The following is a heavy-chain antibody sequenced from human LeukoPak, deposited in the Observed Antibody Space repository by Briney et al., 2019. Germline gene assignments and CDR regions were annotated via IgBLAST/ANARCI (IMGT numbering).Heavy chain of an antibody. V-gene: IGHV4-31*02. Sequence: SQTLSLTWTVSGGSISSGGYYWSWIRQHPGKGLEWIGYIYYSGSTYYNPSLKSRVTISVDTSKNQFSLKLSSVTAADTAVYYCATSSGYYYGYFQHWGQGTLVTVSS. CDR2: IYYSGST. D-gene: IGHD3-22*01. J-gene: IGHJ1*01. CDR3: ATSSGYYYGYFQH. CDR1: GGSISSGGYY.